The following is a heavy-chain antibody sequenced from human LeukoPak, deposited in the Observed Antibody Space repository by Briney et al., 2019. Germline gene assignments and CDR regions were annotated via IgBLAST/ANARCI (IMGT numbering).Heavy chain of an antibody. J-gene: IGHJ4*02. CDR1: GGSISSNNW. D-gene: IGHD5-18*01. V-gene: IGHV4-4*02. CDR2: IYHSGST. Sequence: SETLSLTCAVSGGSISSNNWWSWVRQPPGKGLEWIGEIYHSGSTNYNPPLKSRVTISVDKSKNLFSLKLSSVTAADSAVYYCARGYSYGFPLDFWGQGTLVTVSS. CDR3: ARGYSYGFPLDF.